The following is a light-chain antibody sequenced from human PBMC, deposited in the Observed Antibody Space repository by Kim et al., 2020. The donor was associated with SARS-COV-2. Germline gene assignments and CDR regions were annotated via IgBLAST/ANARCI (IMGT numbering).Light chain of an antibody. Sequence: SVGDRVTITCRASQSISSYLNWYQQKPGKAPKLLIYAASSLQSGVPSRFSVSGSGTVFTLTISSLQPEDFATYYCQQSYSTPRMYTFGQGTKLEI. CDR3: QQSYSTPRMYT. J-gene: IGKJ2*01. V-gene: IGKV1-39*01. CDR2: AAS. CDR1: QSISSY.